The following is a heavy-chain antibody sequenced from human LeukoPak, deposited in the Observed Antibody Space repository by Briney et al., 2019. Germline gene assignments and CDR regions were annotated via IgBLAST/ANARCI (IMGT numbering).Heavy chain of an antibody. J-gene: IGHJ4*02. CDR2: INHSGST. D-gene: IGHD5-18*01. CDR3: ARRPWIQLWAFDY. CDR1: GGSFSGYY. Sequence: SETLSLTCAVYGGSFSGYYCSWIRQPPGQGQEWIGEINHSGSTNYNPSLKSRVTIPVDTSKTQFSLKLSSVTAAATAVYYCARRPWIQLWAFDYWGQGTLVTVSS. V-gene: IGHV4-34*01.